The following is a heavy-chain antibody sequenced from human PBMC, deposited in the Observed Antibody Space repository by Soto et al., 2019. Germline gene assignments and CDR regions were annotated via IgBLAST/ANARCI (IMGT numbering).Heavy chain of an antibody. J-gene: IGHJ5*02. CDR2: IYFRGST. D-gene: IGHD3-9*01. CDR1: GGSISSSTYY. V-gene: IGHV4-39*02. CDR3: AREILTGYYPAGWFDP. Sequence: QLQLQESGPGLVKPSETRSLTCTVSGGSISSSTYYWGWIRQPPGKGLEWIGSIYFRGSTYYNPSLKSRVTVAVDTSKKQFSLKLTSVTAADTAVYYCAREILTGYYPAGWFDPWGQGTLVTVSS.